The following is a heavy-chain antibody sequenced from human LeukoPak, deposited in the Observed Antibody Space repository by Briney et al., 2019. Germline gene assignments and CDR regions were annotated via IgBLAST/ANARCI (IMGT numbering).Heavy chain of an antibody. CDR1: GYSISSGYY. CDR3: ARAEAAAGYNYYYYYYYMDV. J-gene: IGHJ6*03. D-gene: IGHD5-24*01. Sequence: SETLSLTCTVSGYSISSGYYWGWIRQPPGKGLEWVGSIYHSGSTYYNPSLKSRVTISVDTSKNQFSLKLSSVTAADTAVYYCARAEAAAGYNYYYYYYYMDVWGKGTTVTVSS. V-gene: IGHV4-38-2*02. CDR2: IYHSGST.